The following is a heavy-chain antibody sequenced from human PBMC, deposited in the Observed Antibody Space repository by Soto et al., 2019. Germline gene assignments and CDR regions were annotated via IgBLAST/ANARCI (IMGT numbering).Heavy chain of an antibody. CDR3: ASQPTYSSSWYYYYYYMDV. Sequence: SETLSLTCTVSGGSISSSSYYWGWIRQPPGKGLEWIGSIYYSGSTYYNPSLKSRVTISVDTSKNQFSLKLSSVTAADTAVYYCASQPTYSSSWYYYYYYMDVWGKGTTVTVSS. J-gene: IGHJ6*03. V-gene: IGHV4-39*01. CDR2: IYYSGST. CDR1: GGSISSSSYY. D-gene: IGHD6-13*01.